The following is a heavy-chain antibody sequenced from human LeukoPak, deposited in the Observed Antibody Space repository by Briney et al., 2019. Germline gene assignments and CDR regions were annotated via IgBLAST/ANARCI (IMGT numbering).Heavy chain of an antibody. D-gene: IGHD3-22*01. CDR2: ISSSGSTI. Sequence: GGSLRLSCAASGFTFSDYYMSWIRQAPGKGLEWVSYISSSGSTIYYADSVKGRFTISRDNAKNTLYLQMNSLRAEDTAVYYCAKDRSSGYPGDYWGQGTLVTVSS. J-gene: IGHJ4*02. CDR3: AKDRSSGYPGDY. CDR1: GFTFSDYY. V-gene: IGHV3-11*04.